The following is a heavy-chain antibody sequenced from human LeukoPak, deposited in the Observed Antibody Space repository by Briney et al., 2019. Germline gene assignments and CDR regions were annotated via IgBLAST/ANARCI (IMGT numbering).Heavy chain of an antibody. D-gene: IGHD1-26*01. J-gene: IGHJ4*02. Sequence: SETLSLTCSVSGYSISTGYYWDWIRQPPGKGLEWIGTFYHGGSTYYNPSLKSRVTISVDTSKNQFSLKLSSVTAADTAVYYCARGGRGSYYGLVDYWGQGTLVTVSS. CDR2: FYHGGST. CDR3: ARGGRGSYYGLVDY. CDR1: GYSISTGYY. V-gene: IGHV4-38-2*02.